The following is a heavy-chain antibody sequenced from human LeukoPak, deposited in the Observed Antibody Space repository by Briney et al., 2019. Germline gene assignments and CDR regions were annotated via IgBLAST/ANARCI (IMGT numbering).Heavy chain of an antibody. CDR1: GASIRDDY. D-gene: IGHD6-13*01. J-gene: IGHJ6*02. CDR2: IYYSGST. Sequence: SETLSLTCSVSGASIRDDYWSWIRQSPGKGLEWIGRIYYSGSTYYNPSLKSRVTISVDTSKNQFSLKLSSVSDASTGVYYCGGGQQLLYYYYSGMGVWGQGTTVTVSS. CDR3: GGGQQLLYYYYSGMGV. V-gene: IGHV4-59*05.